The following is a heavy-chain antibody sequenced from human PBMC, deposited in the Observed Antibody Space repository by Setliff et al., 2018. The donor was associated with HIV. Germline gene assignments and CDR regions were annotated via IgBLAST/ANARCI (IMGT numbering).Heavy chain of an antibody. CDR3: AGDYAGSGRPFDY. J-gene: IGHJ4*02. V-gene: IGHV4-61*02. Sequence: PSETLSLTCSVSGDSVSSNPYYWSWIRQPAGKGLEWIGRFDSTGSPDYNPSLKSRVTISIDTSKNHFSLKLSSVTAADTAVYFCAGDYAGSGRPFDYWGQGTLVTVSS. D-gene: IGHD2-15*01. CDR1: GDSVSSNPYY. CDR2: FDSTGSP.